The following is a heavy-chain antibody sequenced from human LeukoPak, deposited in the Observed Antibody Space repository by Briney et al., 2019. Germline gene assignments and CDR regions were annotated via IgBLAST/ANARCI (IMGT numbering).Heavy chain of an antibody. CDR1: GYTFTSYY. Sequence: ASVKVSCKASGYTFTSYYMHWVRQAPGQGLEWMGIINPSGGSTSYAQKFQGRVTMTRDTSTSTVYMELSSLRSEDTAVYYCASELGYCSSTSCYGCCAFDIWGQGTMVTVSS. D-gene: IGHD2-2*01. CDR3: ASELGYCSSTSCYGCCAFDI. V-gene: IGHV1-46*01. CDR2: INPSGGST. J-gene: IGHJ3*02.